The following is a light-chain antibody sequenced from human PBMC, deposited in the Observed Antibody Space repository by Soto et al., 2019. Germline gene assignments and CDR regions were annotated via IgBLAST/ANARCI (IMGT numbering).Light chain of an antibody. CDR3: TSYTSSSTLYV. Sequence: QSALTQPASVSGSPGQSITISCTGTSSDVGAYSYVSWYRQHPGKAPKLIIYEVNNRPSGVSNRFSGSKSGNTASLTISGLQAEDEADYYCTSYTSSSTLYVFGTGTKLTVL. CDR1: SSDVGAYSY. V-gene: IGLV2-14*01. CDR2: EVN. J-gene: IGLJ1*01.